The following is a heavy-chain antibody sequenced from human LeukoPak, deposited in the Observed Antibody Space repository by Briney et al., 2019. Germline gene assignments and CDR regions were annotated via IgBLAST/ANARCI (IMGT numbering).Heavy chain of an antibody. Sequence: PGGSLRLSCAASGFTVSSNYMSWVRQAPGKGLEWVSVIYSGGSTYYADSVKGRFTISRDNAKKSLYLQMNSLRAEDTAVYYCARDPILADNGGSSAHDFWGQGTLVTVSS. J-gene: IGHJ4*02. CDR3: ARDPILADNGGSSAHDF. V-gene: IGHV3-53*01. CDR1: GFTVSSNY. D-gene: IGHD2-15*01. CDR2: IYSGGST.